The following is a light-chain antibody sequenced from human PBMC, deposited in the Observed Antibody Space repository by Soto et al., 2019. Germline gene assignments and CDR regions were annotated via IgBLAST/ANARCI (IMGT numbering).Light chain of an antibody. Sequence: EIVLTQSPGTLSLSPGERATLSCRASQSVSSNNLAWYQQRPGQAPRVVIYGASTRATGIPERFSGSGSGTDFTLNIRSLEPEDFAVYYCQQYGRSPFTFGPGTKVDIK. CDR3: QQYGRSPFT. J-gene: IGKJ3*01. CDR2: GAS. V-gene: IGKV3-20*01. CDR1: QSVSSNN.